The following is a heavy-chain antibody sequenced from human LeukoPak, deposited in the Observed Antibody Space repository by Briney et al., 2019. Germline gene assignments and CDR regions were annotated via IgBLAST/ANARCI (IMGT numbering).Heavy chain of an antibody. CDR3: ARFSYSSGWYGLYGMDV. D-gene: IGHD6-19*01. J-gene: IGHJ6*02. V-gene: IGHV3-21*01. CDR1: GFTFSSYA. CDR2: ISSSSSYI. Sequence: GASLRLSCAASGFTFSSYAMSWVRQAPGKGLEWVSSISSSSSYIYYADSVKGRFTISRDNAKNSLYLQMNSLRAEDTAVYYCARFSYSSGWYGLYGMDVWGQGTTVTVSS.